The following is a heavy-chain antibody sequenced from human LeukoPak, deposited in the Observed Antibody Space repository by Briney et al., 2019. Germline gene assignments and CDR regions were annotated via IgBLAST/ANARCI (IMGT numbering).Heavy chain of an antibody. CDR2: IIPILGIA. V-gene: IGHV1-69*04. D-gene: IGHD3-10*01. CDR1: GGTFSTSA. Sequence: SVKVSCKASGGTFSTSAISWVRQAPGQGLEWMGRIIPILGIANYAQKFQGRVTITADKSTSTAYMELSSLRSEDTAVYYCARVADYYGSGNDYWGQGTLVTVSS. J-gene: IGHJ4*02. CDR3: ARVADYYGSGNDY.